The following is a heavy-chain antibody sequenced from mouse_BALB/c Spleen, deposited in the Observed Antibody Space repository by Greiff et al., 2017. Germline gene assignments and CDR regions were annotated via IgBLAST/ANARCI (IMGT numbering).Heavy chain of an antibody. CDR1: GYSITSGYY. CDR3: AREGNYEGYFDY. Sequence: DVQLQESGPGLVKPSQSLSLTCSVTGYSITSGYYWNWIRQFPGNKLEWMGYISYDGSNNYNPSLKNRISITRDTSKNQFFLKLNSVTTEDTATYYCAREGNYEGYFDYWGQGTTLTVSS. CDR2: ISYDGSN. J-gene: IGHJ2*01. V-gene: IGHV3-6*02. D-gene: IGHD2-1*01.